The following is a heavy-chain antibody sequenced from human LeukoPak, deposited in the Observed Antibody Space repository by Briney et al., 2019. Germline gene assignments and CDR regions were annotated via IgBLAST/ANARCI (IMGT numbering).Heavy chain of an antibody. CDR1: GGTFSSYA. CDR3: ATRSYIVVVPAAISGYSNSLAFDY. J-gene: IGHJ4*02. V-gene: IGHV1-69*04. Sequence: SVKVSCKASGGTFSSYAISWVRQAPGQGLEWMGRIIPILGIANYAQKFQGRVTITADKSTSTAYMELSSLRSEDTAVYYCATRSYIVVVPAAISGYSNSLAFDYWGQGTLVTVSS. CDR2: IIPILGIA. D-gene: IGHD2-2*02.